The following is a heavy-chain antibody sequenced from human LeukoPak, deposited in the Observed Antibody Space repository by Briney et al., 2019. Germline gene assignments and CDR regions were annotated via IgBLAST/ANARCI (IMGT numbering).Heavy chain of an antibody. CDR2: MYYTGST. CDR1: GGFISNYY. V-gene: IGHV4-59*01. J-gene: IGHJ4*02. D-gene: IGHD6-19*01. Sequence: SETLSLTCSVSGGFISNYYWSWIRQPPGKGLEWIGYMYYTGSTNYNPSLKSRVTISVDTSKNQFSLKLSSVTAADTAVYYCARDSGQWLVRAGVVDYWGQGTLVTVSS. CDR3: ARDSGQWLVRAGVVDY.